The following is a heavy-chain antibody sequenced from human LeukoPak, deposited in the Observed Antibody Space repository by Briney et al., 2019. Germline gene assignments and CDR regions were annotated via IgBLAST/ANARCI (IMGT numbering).Heavy chain of an antibody. J-gene: IGHJ6*02. CDR2: INPSGGST. CDR3: ARDQYYYGSGSYYNAGMDV. Sequence: GASVKVSCKASGYTFTSYYMQWVRQAPGQGLEWMGIINPSGGSTSYAQKFQGRVTMTRDTSTSTVYMELSSLRSEDTAVYYCARDQYYYGSGSYYNAGMDVWGQGTTVTVSS. V-gene: IGHV1-46*01. CDR1: GYTFTSYY. D-gene: IGHD3-10*01.